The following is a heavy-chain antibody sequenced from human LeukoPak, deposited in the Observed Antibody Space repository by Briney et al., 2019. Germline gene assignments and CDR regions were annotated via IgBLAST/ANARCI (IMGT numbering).Heavy chain of an antibody. Sequence: GGSLRLSCAASGFTFSNYAMHWVRQSPGKGLEWVAFIPSDGSNKYYGDSVKGRFTISRDNSKNTLNLQMNSLRAEDTAVYYCARAGRDYDFWSGYYSGWFDPWGQGTLVTVSS. CDR2: IPSDGSNK. V-gene: IGHV3-30*02. J-gene: IGHJ5*02. D-gene: IGHD3-3*01. CDR1: GFTFSNYA. CDR3: ARAGRDYDFWSGYYSGWFDP.